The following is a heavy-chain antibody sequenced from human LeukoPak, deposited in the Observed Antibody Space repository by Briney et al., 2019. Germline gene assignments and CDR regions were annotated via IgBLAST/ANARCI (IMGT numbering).Heavy chain of an antibody. CDR1: GGSINDYS. Sequence: SETLSLTCTVSGGSINDYSWSWIRQPPGKGLEWIGFVSFIGRTKYNASLKSRVTISSDTSKNPFYLKLTPVFAADTAMYYCARDPFASGGDFASCGQRALVIASS. J-gene: IGHJ4*02. D-gene: IGHD3-16*01. V-gene: IGHV4-59*01. CDR2: VSFIGRT. CDR3: ARDPFASGGDFAS.